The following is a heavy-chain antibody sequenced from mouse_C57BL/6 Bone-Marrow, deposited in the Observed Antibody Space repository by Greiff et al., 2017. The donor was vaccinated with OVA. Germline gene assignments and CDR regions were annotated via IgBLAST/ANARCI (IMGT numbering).Heavy chain of an antibody. Sequence: EVQLQQSGPELVKPGASVKIPCKASGYTFTDYNMDWVKQSHGKSLEWIGDINPNNGGTIYNQKFKGKATLTVDKSSSTAYMELRSLTSEDTAVYYCARRDYGSSYDYAMDYWGQGTSVTVSS. D-gene: IGHD1-1*01. CDR2: INPNNGGT. V-gene: IGHV1-18*01. CDR1: GYTFTDYN. CDR3: ARRDYGSSYDYAMDY. J-gene: IGHJ4*01.